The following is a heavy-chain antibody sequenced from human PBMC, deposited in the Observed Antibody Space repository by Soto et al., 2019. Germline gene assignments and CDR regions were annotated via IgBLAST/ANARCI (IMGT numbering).Heavy chain of an antibody. Sequence: EVQMLESGGGVVRPGGSLRLSCIASGFTFSNYAMSWVRQAPGKELEWVSTISDNGANTFIGDSMKDHFDISRDNSKNTVFLHLSTVRAEDTAIYYCARAIGADFFDYWGQGTPVTVSS. D-gene: IGHD6-25*01. J-gene: IGHJ4*02. CDR1: GFTFSNYA. CDR2: ISDNGANT. V-gene: IGHV3-23*01. CDR3: ARAIGADFFDY.